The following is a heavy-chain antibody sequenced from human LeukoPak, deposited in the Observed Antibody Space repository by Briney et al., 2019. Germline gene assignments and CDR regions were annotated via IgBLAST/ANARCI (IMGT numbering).Heavy chain of an antibody. CDR2: ISDNGGNT. Sequence: AGGTLRLSCAASGFTFSIYGMGWVRQAPGKGLEWVSSISDNGGNTYYADSAKGRFTISRDNSKNTLYLQMNSLRAEDTAVYYCAKDRVRYSSSSPYDYWGQGTLVTVSS. D-gene: IGHD6-6*01. CDR1: GFTFSIYG. J-gene: IGHJ4*02. V-gene: IGHV3-23*01. CDR3: AKDRVRYSSSSPYDY.